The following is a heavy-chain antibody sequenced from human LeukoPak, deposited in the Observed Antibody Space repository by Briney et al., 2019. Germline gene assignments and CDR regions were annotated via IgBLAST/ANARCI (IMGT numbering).Heavy chain of an antibody. V-gene: IGHV3-30*02. CDR2: IRYDGSNK. CDR3: AKDFWSSSNYFDY. Sequence: GGSLRLSCAASGFIFSNYDTHWVRQAPGKGLEWVAFIRYDGSNKYYADSVKGRFTISRDNSKNTLYLQMNSLRAEDTAVYYCAKDFWSSSNYFDYWGQGTLVTVSS. CDR1: GFIFSNYD. J-gene: IGHJ4*02. D-gene: IGHD6-6*01.